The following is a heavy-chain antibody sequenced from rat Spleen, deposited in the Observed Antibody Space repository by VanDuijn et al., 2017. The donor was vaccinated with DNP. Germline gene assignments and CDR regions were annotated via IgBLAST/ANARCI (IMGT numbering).Heavy chain of an antibody. CDR3: ARQPMGMDY. Sequence: EVQLQESGPGLVKPSQSLSLTCSVTGYSITSNFRWSWIRKFPGNKVEWIGHISYSGTTSYNPSLKSRISITRDTSKNQFFLQLNSVTTEDTATYYCARQPMGMDYWGQGVMVTVSS. V-gene: IGHV3-1*01. CDR2: ISYSGTT. D-gene: IGHD1-7*01. J-gene: IGHJ2*01. CDR1: GYSITSNF.